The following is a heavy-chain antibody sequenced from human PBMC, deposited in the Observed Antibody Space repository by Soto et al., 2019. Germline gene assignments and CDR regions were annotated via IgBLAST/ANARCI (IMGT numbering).Heavy chain of an antibody. V-gene: IGHV5-10-1*01. CDR3: ARPRVIHYYYYGMDV. CDR2: IDPSDSYT. CDR1: GYSFTSYW. Sequence: GESLKISCKGSGYSFTSYWISWVRQMPGKGLEWRGRIDPSDSYTNYSPSFQGHVTISADKSISTAYLQWSSPKASDTAMYYCARPRVIHYYYYGMDVWGQGSTVTVSS. J-gene: IGHJ6*02. D-gene: IGHD4-17*01.